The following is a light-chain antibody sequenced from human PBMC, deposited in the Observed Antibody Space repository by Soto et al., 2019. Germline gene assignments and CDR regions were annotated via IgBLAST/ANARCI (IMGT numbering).Light chain of an antibody. V-gene: IGKV3-20*01. CDR2: GAS. CDR3: QQYGSSHLT. CDR1: QSVSSSY. J-gene: IGKJ4*01. Sequence: EIVLTQSPGTLSLSRGERATLSCRASQSVSSSYLAWYQQKPGQAPRLLIYGASSRATGIPDRFSGSGSGTDFTLTISRLEPEDFAVYYCQQYGSSHLTFGGGTKVEIK.